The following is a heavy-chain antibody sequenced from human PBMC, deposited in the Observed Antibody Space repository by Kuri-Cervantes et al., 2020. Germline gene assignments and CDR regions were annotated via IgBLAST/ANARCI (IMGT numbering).Heavy chain of an antibody. CDR1: GFTVSSNY. J-gene: IGHJ4*02. Sequence: GESLKISCAASGFTVSSNYMSWVRQAPGKGLEWVANIKQDGSEKYYVDSVKGRFTISRDNAKNSLYLQMNSLRAEDTAVYYCARERSYYDSSGYYYLLDYWGQGTLVIVSS. V-gene: IGHV3-7*01. CDR2: IKQDGSEK. CDR3: ARERSYYDSSGYYYLLDY. D-gene: IGHD3-22*01.